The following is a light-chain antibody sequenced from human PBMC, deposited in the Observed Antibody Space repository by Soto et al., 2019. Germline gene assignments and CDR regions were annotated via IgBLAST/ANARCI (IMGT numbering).Light chain of an antibody. CDR3: QHYNSYSGA. V-gene: IGKV1-5*03. J-gene: IGKJ1*01. CDR1: QSVSDW. Sequence: DIQMTQSPSTLSASLGDRVTITCRASQSVSDWLAWYQQKPGKAPKLLIYKASSLQSGVPSRFSGSGSGTEFTLTISSLQPDDFATYYCQHYNSYSGAFGQGTKVDIK. CDR2: KAS.